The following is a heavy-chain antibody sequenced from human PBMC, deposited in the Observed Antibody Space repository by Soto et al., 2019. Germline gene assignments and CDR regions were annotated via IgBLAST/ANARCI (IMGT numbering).Heavy chain of an antibody. CDR3: ARAAMGGSSWPFDY. J-gene: IGHJ4*02. D-gene: IGHD6-13*01. V-gene: IGHV4-4*02. Sequence: SETLSLTCAVSGGSISSSNWWCWVRQPPGKGLEWIGEIYHSGSTNYNPSLKSRVTISVDKSKNQFSLKLSSVTAADTAVYYCARAAMGGSSWPFDYWGQGTLVTVS. CDR2: IYHSGST. CDR1: GGSISSSNW.